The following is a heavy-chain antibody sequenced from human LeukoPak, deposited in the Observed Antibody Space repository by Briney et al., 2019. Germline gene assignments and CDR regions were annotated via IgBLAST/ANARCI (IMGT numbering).Heavy chain of an antibody. CDR1: GFTFSSYE. V-gene: IGHV3-21*01. CDR3: ASMGTLGY. CDR2: ISSSSSYI. D-gene: IGHD1-14*01. Sequence: PGGSLRLSCVASGFTFSSYEMNWVRQAPGKGLEWVSSISSSSSYIYYADSVKGRFTISRDNAKNSLYLQMNSLRAEDTAVYYCASMGTLGYWGQGTLVTVSS. J-gene: IGHJ4*02.